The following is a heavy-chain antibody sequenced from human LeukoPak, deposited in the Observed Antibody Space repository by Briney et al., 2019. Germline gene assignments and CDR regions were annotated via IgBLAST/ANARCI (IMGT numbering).Heavy chain of an antibody. J-gene: IGHJ5*02. CDR2: ISYDANIGSNK. D-gene: IGHD3-3*01. V-gene: IGHV3-30-3*01. Sequence: PGRSLRLSCATSGFTFSRYAMHWVRQAPGKGLEWVALISYDANIGSNKYYADSVKGPFTISRDNSKNTLYLQMNSLRAEDTAVYYCAKVSGRRYDFWSGYYEGWFDPWGQGTLVTVSS. CDR1: GFTFSRYA. CDR3: AKVSGRRYDFWSGYYEGWFDP.